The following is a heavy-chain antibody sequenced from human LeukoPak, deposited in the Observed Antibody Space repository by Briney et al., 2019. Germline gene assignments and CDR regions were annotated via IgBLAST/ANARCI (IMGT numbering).Heavy chain of an antibody. Sequence: ASVKVSCKASGGTFSSYAISWVGQAPGQGLEWMGRIIPILGTANYAQKFQGRVTITTDESTSTAYMELSSLRSEDTAVYYCARAYCSSTSCPSDYFDYWGQGTLVTVSS. CDR2: IIPILGTA. CDR1: GGTFSSYA. D-gene: IGHD2-2*01. V-gene: IGHV1-69*11. J-gene: IGHJ4*02. CDR3: ARAYCSSTSCPSDYFDY.